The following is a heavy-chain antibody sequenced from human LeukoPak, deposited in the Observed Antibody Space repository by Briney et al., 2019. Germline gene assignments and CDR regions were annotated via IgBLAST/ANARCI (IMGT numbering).Heavy chain of an antibody. CDR2: IFYSGST. Sequence: SETLSLTCTVSGGSIISADHYWSWIRQPPGKGLEWIGYIFYSGSTYYNPSLKSRLTISVDTSKNQFSLKLSSVTAADTAVYYCARGYYDVLTNYPKNFDQWGQGILVTVSS. V-gene: IGHV4-30-4*01. CDR1: GGSIISADHY. D-gene: IGHD3-9*01. CDR3: ARGYYDVLTNYPKNFDQ. J-gene: IGHJ4*02.